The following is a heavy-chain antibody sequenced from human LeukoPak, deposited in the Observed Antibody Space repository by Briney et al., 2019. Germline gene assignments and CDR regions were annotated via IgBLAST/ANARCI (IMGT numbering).Heavy chain of an antibody. CDR1: GFTFSSYA. V-gene: IGHV3-21*01. D-gene: IGHD1-26*01. J-gene: IGHJ3*02. CDR3: AREGGSYRAGAFDI. CDR2: ISSSSSYI. Sequence: GGSLRLSCAASGFTFSSYAMSWVRQAPGKGLEWVSSISSSSSYIYYADSVKGRFTISRDNAKNSLYLQMNSLRAEDTAVYYCAREGGSYRAGAFDIWGQGTMVTVSS.